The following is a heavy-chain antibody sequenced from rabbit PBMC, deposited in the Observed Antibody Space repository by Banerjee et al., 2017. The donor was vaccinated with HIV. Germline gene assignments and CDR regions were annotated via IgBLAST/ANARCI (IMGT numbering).Heavy chain of an antibody. CDR2: IDTRSGSA. D-gene: IGHD6-1*01. J-gene: IGHJ4*01. CDR3: ARDPNGVDGYPFNL. Sequence: QEQLVESGGGLVQPEGSLTLTCTASGFSFSTSYYMCWVRQAPGKGLQVIGCIDTRSGSASYASWINGRFTISRSTSLNAVTLQMTSLTGADTATYFCARDPNGVDGYPFNLWGPGTLVTVS. V-gene: IGHV1S43*01. CDR1: GFSFSTSYY.